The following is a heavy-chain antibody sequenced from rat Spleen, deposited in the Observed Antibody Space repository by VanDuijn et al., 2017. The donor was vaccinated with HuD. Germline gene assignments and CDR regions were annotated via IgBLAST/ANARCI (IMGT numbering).Heavy chain of an antibody. CDR2: IWGNGNA. Sequence: QVQLKESGPGLVQPSQTLSLTCTVSGFSLTTFDVHWVRQPPGKGLEWMGVIWGNGNANYNSALKSRLSISRDTSKSQVFLKMDSLQTEDTAMYFCASQYYYDGYYRDYWGQGVMVTVSS. CDR3: ASQYYYDGYYRDY. J-gene: IGHJ2*01. V-gene: IGHV2-13*01. CDR1: GFSLTTFD. D-gene: IGHD1-12*03.